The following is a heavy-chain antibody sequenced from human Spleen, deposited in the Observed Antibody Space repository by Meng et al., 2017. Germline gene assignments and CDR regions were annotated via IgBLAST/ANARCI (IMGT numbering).Heavy chain of an antibody. CDR3: AKDPGAAGTTQDY. Sequence: GGSLRLSCAASGFTFDDYAMHWVRQAPGKGLEWVSLISWDGGSTYYADSVKGRFTISRDNSKNSLYLQMNSLRAEDTALYYCAKDPGAAGTTQDYWGQGTLVTVSS. J-gene: IGHJ4*02. V-gene: IGHV3-43D*03. D-gene: IGHD6-13*01. CDR2: ISWDGGST. CDR1: GFTFDDYA.